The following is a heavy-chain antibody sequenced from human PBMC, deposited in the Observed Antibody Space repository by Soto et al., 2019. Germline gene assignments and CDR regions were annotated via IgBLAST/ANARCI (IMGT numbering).Heavy chain of an antibody. CDR2: ISSSSSNI. V-gene: IGHV3-48*02. D-gene: IGHD6-13*01. J-gene: IGHJ4*02. CDR1: GFTFSSYS. Sequence: EVQLVESGGGLVQPGGSLRLSCAASGFTFSSYSMNWVRQAPGKGLEWVSYISSSSSNIYYADSVKGRFTISRDNAKNSLDQQMNSVRDEDTAVYYCARTLAAAYFDYWGQGTLVTVSS. CDR3: ARTLAAAYFDY.